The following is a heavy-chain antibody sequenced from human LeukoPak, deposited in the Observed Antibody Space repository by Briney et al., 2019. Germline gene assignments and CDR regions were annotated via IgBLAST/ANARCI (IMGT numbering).Heavy chain of an antibody. J-gene: IGHJ5*02. Sequence: ASVKVSCKASGYTFTSYAMNWVRQAPGQGLEWMGWINTNTGNPTYAQGFTGRFVLSLDTSVSTAYLQISSLKAEDTAVYYCARDFDSSGSYNWFDPWGQGTLVTVSS. CDR2: INTNTGNP. D-gene: IGHD3-22*01. CDR3: ARDFDSSGSYNWFDP. CDR1: GYTFTSYA. V-gene: IGHV7-4-1*02.